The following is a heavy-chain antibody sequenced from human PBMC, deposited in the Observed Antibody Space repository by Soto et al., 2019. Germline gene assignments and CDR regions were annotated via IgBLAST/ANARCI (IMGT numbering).Heavy chain of an antibody. CDR3: AKDRLASAVAGGLDY. CDR1: GFTFSSYA. J-gene: IGHJ4*02. CDR2: ISGSGGST. V-gene: IGHV3-23*01. Sequence: EVQLLESGGGLVQPGGSLRLSCAASGFTFSSYAMSWVRQAPGKGLEWVSAISGSGGSTYYADSMKGRFTIYRDNSKNTLYLQMNRLRAEDTALYYCAKDRLASAVAGGLDYWGQGAQVPGSS. D-gene: IGHD6-19*01.